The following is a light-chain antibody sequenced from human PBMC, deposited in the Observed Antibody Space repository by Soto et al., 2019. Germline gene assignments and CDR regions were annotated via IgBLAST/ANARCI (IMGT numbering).Light chain of an antibody. V-gene: IGLV1-40*01. CDR2: GNS. J-gene: IGLJ2*01. Sequence: QSVLTQPPSVSGAPGQRVTTSCTGSSSNIGAGYDVHWYKQLPGTAPKLLIYGNSNRPSGVPDRFSGSKSGTSASLAITGLQAEDEADYYCQSYDSSLSGVVFGGGTKVTVL. CDR1: SSNIGAGYD. CDR3: QSYDSSLSGVV.